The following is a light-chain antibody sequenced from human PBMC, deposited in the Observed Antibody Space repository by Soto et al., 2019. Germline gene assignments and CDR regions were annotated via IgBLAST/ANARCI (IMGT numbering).Light chain of an antibody. CDR1: QSISSW. CDR3: QQYNSYIS. Sequence: DDQMTQSPSTLSASVGDRVTIXXRASQSISSWLAWYQQKPGKAPKXLIYKASSLESGVPSRFSGGGSGTEYTLTISSLQPDDFATYYCQQYNSYISFGQGTRLEIK. V-gene: IGKV1-5*03. CDR2: KAS. J-gene: IGKJ5*01.